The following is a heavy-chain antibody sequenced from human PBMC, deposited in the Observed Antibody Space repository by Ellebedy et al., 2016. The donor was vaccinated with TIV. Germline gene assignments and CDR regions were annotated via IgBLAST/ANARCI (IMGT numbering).Heavy chain of an antibody. CDR3: ASNGY. Sequence: GGSLRLXCAASGFTFYNYAMSWVRQAPGRGLEWVSAISDSGGSTYYADSVKGRFTISRDNFKNTLNLQMHSLRVEDTAVYYCASNGYWGQGTLVTVSS. CDR1: GFTFYNYA. CDR2: ISDSGGST. J-gene: IGHJ4*02. V-gene: IGHV3-23*01.